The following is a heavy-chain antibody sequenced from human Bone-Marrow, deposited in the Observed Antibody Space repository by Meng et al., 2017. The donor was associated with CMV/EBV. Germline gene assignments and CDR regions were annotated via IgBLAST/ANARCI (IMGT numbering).Heavy chain of an antibody. Sequence: GESLTISCAASGFTFSNYAMHWVRQAPGKGLEWVAVVSYEGSSTDYTDSLKGRFTISRDNSNGTLYLQMFSLRAEDTAVYYCAKSGYSYGYGYWGQGTLVTVSS. CDR1: GFTFSNYA. D-gene: IGHD5-18*01. V-gene: IGHV3-30*18. J-gene: IGHJ4*02. CDR3: AKSGYSYGYGY. CDR2: VSYEGSST.